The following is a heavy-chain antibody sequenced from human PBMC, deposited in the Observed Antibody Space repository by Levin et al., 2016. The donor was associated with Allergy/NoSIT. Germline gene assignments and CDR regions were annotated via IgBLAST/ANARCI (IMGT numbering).Heavy chain of an antibody. D-gene: IGHD1-26*01. Sequence: WIRQPPGKGLVWVSRINSDGSSTSYADSVKGRFTISRDNAKNTLYLQMNSLRAEDTAVYYCARVVGSYDLDGMDVWGQGTTVTVSS. CDR2: INSDGSST. CDR3: ARVVGSYDLDGMDV. V-gene: IGHV3-74*01. J-gene: IGHJ6*02.